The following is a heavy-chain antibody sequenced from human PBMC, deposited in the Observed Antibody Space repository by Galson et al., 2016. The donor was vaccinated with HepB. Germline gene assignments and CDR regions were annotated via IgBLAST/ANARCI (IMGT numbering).Heavy chain of an antibody. J-gene: IGHJ3*02. Sequence: SLRLSCAASGFTFSSYGIHWVRQAPGKGLEWVAVIWYDGSRKYYVDSVRGRFTISRDNFKNMVYLQMNSLRAEDTAVYYCARDRRSGSYGDDFHIWGHGTMVTVSS. CDR1: GFTFSSYG. V-gene: IGHV3-33*01. CDR2: IWYDGSRK. CDR3: ARDRRSGSYGDDFHI. D-gene: IGHD1-26*01.